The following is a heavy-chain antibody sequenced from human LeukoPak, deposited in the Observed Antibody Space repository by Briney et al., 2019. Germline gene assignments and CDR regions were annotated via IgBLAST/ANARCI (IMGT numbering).Heavy chain of an antibody. CDR3: ARAAHYDSSAFDY. D-gene: IGHD3-22*01. J-gene: IGHJ4*02. Sequence: SETLSLTCAVYGGSFSGYYWSWIRQPPGKGLEWIGYIYHSGSTYYNPSLKSRVTISVDRSKNQFSLKLSSVTAADTAVYYCARAAHYDSSAFDYWGQGTLVTVSS. V-gene: IGHV4-34*01. CDR1: GGSFSGYY. CDR2: IYHSGST.